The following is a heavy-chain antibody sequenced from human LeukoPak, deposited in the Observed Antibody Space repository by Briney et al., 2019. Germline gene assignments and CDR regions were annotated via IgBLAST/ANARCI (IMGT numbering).Heavy chain of an antibody. J-gene: IGHJ4*02. CDR3: ARQWFGEFDY. CDR2: IYYSGST. Sequence: SETLPLTYTVSGGSISSYYWSWIRQPPGKGLEWIGYIYYSGSTNYNPSLKSRVTISVDTSKNQFSLKLSSVTAADTAVYYCARQWFGEFDYWGQGTLVTVSS. CDR1: GGSISSYY. D-gene: IGHD3-10*01. V-gene: IGHV4-59*01.